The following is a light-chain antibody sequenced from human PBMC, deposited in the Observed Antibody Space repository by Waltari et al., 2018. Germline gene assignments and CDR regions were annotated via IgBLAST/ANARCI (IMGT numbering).Light chain of an antibody. V-gene: IGLV3-21*02. Sequence: SYVLTQPPSVSVAPGQTAPITCGGNNVGTKNVHWYEQKPGQAPVLVVYDDSDRPSGIPERFSGSNSGNTATLTISWVGAGDEADYFCQVWDSDTDHWVFGGGTKLTVL. CDR2: DDS. CDR1: NVGTKN. CDR3: QVWDSDTDHWV. J-gene: IGLJ3*02.